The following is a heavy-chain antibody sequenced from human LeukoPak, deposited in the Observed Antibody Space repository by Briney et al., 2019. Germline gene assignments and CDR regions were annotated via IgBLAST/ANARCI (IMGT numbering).Heavy chain of an antibody. Sequence: RASVKVSCKASGYTFTSYGISWVRQAPGQGLEWMGWISAYNGNTNYAQKLQGRVTMTTDTSTSTAYMELRSLRSDDTAVYYCAKAHYYDSSGYYDGRNYFDYWGQGTLVTVSS. CDR2: ISAYNGNT. J-gene: IGHJ4*02. CDR1: GYTFTSYG. D-gene: IGHD3-22*01. V-gene: IGHV1-18*01. CDR3: AKAHYYDSSGYYDGRNYFDY.